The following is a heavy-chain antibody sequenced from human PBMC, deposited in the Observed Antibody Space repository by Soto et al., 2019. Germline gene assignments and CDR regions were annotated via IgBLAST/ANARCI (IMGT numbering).Heavy chain of an antibody. CDR2: IRDKGNNYAT. D-gene: IGHD1-1*01. V-gene: IGHV3-73*01. J-gene: IGHJ3*02. CDR3: ARLDATGDRAFDI. Sequence: EVQLVESAGGLVQPGGSLKLSCAGSGFSFSGSAIHWVRQASGKGLEWVARIRDKGNNYATVYAASVKGRFTISRDESKNTAFLQMTSLSTEDTAVAYCARLDATGDRAFDIWGQGTMVTVSS. CDR1: GFSFSGSA.